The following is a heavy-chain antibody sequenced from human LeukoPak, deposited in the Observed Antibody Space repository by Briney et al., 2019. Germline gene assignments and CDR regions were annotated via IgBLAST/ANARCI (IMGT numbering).Heavy chain of an antibody. CDR1: GFTFSSYT. CDR3: ARDRDGSGWHDY. V-gene: IGHV3-21*01. CDR2: ISSSSSYI. D-gene: IGHD6-19*01. Sequence: GGSLRLSCAASGFTFSSYTMNWVRQAPGKGLEWVSSISSSSSYIYFADSVKGRFTSSRDNAKNSLYLQMNSLRAEDMAVYYRARDRDGSGWHDYWGQGTLVTVSS. J-gene: IGHJ4*02.